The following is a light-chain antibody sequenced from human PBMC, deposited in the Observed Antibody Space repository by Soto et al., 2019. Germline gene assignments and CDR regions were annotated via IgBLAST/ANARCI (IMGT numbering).Light chain of an antibody. V-gene: IGLV1-40*01. Sequence: QSVLTQPPSVSGSPGQSVTISCTGISSNIGAGYDVHWYQQLPGTAPKLLLYNDNNRPSGVPDRISGSKSGTSASLAITGLQAEDEADYYCQSYDSSLSGYVFGTGTKVTVL. J-gene: IGLJ1*01. CDR1: SSNIGAGYD. CDR3: QSYDSSLSGYV. CDR2: NDN.